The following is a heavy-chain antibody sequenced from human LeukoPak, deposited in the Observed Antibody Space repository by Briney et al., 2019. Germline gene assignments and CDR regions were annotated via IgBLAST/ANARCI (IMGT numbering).Heavy chain of an antibody. CDR3: TTDRVVVVAVTRLDY. Sequence: GGSLRLSCAASGFTISNAWMSWVRQAPGKGLEWVGSIRSKTDGGTTDYAAPVKGRFTISRDDSKNMLYLEMNSLRTEDTAVYYCTTDRVVVVAVTRLDYWGQGTLVTVSS. J-gene: IGHJ4*02. CDR1: GFTISNAW. CDR2: IRSKTDGGTT. V-gene: IGHV3-15*01. D-gene: IGHD2-15*01.